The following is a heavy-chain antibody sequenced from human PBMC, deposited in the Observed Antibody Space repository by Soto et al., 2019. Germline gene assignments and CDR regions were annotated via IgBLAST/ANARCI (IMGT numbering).Heavy chain of an antibody. CDR1: GFTFSSYA. J-gene: IGHJ4*02. CDR3: AKGPPPVTLGGVSARTKN. V-gene: IGHV3-23*01. D-gene: IGHD3-16*01. CDR2: ISGSGGST. Sequence: EVQLLESGGGLVQPGGSLRLSCAASGFTFSSYAMSWVRQAPGKGLEWVSAISGSGGSTYYADSVKGRFTISRDNSKNTLFLQMTRLRAEDTAVYYCAKGPPPVTLGGVSARTKNWGQGPLVTVSS.